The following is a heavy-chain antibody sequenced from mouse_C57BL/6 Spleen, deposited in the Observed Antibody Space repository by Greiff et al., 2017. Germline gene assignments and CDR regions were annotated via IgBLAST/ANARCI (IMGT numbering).Heavy chain of an antibody. D-gene: IGHD2-2*01. CDR2: IDPEDGDT. CDR1: GFNIKDYY. CDR3: ARSGGYAAWFAY. V-gene: IGHV14-2*01. J-gene: IGHJ3*01. Sequence: EVKLMESGAELVKPGASVKLSCTASGFNIKDYYMSWVKQRTEQGLEWIGRIDPEDGDTKYAAKFQGKATMTADTSSNTAYLQLSSLTSEETAVYYCARSGGYAAWFAYWGQGTLVTVSA.